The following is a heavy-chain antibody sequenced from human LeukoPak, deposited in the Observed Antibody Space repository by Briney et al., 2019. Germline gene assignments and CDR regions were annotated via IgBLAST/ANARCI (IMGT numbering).Heavy chain of an antibody. CDR2: ISSSSSYI. D-gene: IGHD4-17*01. CDR1: GFTFSSYS. CDR3: ARGTTVTTSWFDP. Sequence: GGSLRLSCAASGFTFSSYSMNWVRQAPGKGLEWVSSISSSSSYIYYADSVKGRFTISRDNAKNSLYLQMNSLRAEDTAVYYCARGTTVTTSWFDPWGQGTPVTVSS. J-gene: IGHJ5*02. V-gene: IGHV3-21*01.